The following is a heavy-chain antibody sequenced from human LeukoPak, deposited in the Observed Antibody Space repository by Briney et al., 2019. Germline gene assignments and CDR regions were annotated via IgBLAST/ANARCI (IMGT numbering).Heavy chain of an antibody. V-gene: IGHV4-30-2*01. CDR1: GGSISRGGYS. CDR3: ARETGDWYFDL. D-gene: IGHD7-27*01. CDR2: IYLGGST. J-gene: IGHJ2*01. Sequence: SETLSLTCAVSGGSISRGGYSWSWIRQPPGKGLEWIRYIYLGGSTYSNPSLKGRVTISVDRSKNQFSLKLRSVTAADTAVYYCARETGDWYFDLWGRGTLVTVSS.